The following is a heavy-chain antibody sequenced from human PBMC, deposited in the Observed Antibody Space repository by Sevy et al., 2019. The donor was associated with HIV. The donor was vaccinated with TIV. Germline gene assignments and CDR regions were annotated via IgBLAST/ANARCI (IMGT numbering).Heavy chain of an antibody. Sequence: GGSLRLSCAASGFTFDDYAMHWVRQAPGKGLEWVSGISWNSGSIGYADSVKGRFTISRDNAKNSPYLQMNSLRAEDTALYYCAKDILGVWFGELFAFDIWGQGTMVTVSS. J-gene: IGHJ3*02. CDR1: GFTFDDYA. V-gene: IGHV3-9*01. D-gene: IGHD3-10*01. CDR2: ISWNSGSI. CDR3: AKDILGVWFGELFAFDI.